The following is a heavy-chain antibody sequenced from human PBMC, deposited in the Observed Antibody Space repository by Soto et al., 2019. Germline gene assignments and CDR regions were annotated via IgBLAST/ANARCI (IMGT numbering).Heavy chain of an antibody. CDR3: ARISCKGGSCYFDFDH. J-gene: IGHJ4*02. Sequence: QVQLVQSGAEVKQPGTSVKVSCQASGYSFKDHYMHWVRQAPGRGLEWVGIINPSGEHTNYAQQFRGRVAMTRDTSTSTAYVELRSLRSEDTAVYFCARISCKGGSCYFDFDHWGQGTLVTVSS. CDR1: GYSFKDHY. V-gene: IGHV1-46*02. D-gene: IGHD2-15*01. CDR2: INPSGEHT.